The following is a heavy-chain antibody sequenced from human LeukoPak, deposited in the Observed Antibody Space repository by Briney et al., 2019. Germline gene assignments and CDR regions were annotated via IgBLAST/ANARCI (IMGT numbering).Heavy chain of an antibody. CDR2: INHSGST. CDR3: ARFRGSSYGSGSYYWNGKYCFDY. J-gene: IGHJ4*02. D-gene: IGHD3-10*01. Sequence: SETLSLTCAVYGGSFSGYYWSWIRQPPGKGLEWIGEINHSGSTNYNPSLKSRVTISVDTSKNQFSLKLSSVTAADTAVYYCARFRGSSYGSGSYYWNGKYCFDYWGQGTLVTVSS. CDR1: GGSFSGYY. V-gene: IGHV4-34*01.